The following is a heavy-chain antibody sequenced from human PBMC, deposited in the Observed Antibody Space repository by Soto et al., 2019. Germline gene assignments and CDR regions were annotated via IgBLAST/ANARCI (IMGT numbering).Heavy chain of an antibody. J-gene: IGHJ4*02. CDR1: GGSITSSSYY. CDR2: IYYSGST. CDR3: ARQISLYYYDSSLDY. D-gene: IGHD3-22*01. Sequence: PSETLSLTCTVSGGSITSSSYYWGWIRQPPGKGLEWIGSIYYSGSTYYNPSLKSRVTISVDTSKNQFSLKLSSVTAADTAVYYCARQISLYYYDSSLDYWGQGTLVTVSS. V-gene: IGHV4-39*01.